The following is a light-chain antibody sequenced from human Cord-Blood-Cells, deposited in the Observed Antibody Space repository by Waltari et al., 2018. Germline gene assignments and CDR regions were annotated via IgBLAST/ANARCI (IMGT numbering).Light chain of an antibody. J-gene: IGLJ3*02. Sequence: LPPPPSLSVPRCPSITISCTGTSSVFGRYNLVSWYQQHPGKAPKLMIYEGSKRPSGVSNRFSGSKSGNTASLTISGLQAEDEADYYCCSYAGSSTWVFGGGTKLTVL. V-gene: IGLV2-23*01. CDR1: SSVFGRYNL. CDR2: EGS. CDR3: CSYAGSSTWV.